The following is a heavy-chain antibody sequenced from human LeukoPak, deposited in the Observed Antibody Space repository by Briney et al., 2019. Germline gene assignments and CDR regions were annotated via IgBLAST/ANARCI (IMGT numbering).Heavy chain of an antibody. J-gene: IGHJ3*02. D-gene: IGHD4-11*01. Sequence: GGSLRLSCAASGFTFSSYWMSWVRQAPGKGLEWVANIKQDGSEKYYVDSVKGRFTISRDNAKNSLYLQMNSLRAEDTAVYYCARVTYSGGNAFDIWGQGTMVTVSS. V-gene: IGHV3-7*01. CDR2: IKQDGSEK. CDR1: GFTFSSYW. CDR3: ARVTYSGGNAFDI.